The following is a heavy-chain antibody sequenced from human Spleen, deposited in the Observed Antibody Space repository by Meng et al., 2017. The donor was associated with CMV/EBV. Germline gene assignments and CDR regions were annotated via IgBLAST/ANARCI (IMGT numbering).Heavy chain of an antibody. CDR3: VRGYFDY. V-gene: IGHV3-53*01. CDR1: GFTVSSNY. J-gene: IGHJ4*02. Sequence: GESLKISCAASGFTVSSNYMSWVRQAPGKGLEWVSVIYPIGSTYYADSVKGRFTISRDNSKNTVYLQMNSLRAEDTAVYYCVRGYFDYWGQGTLVTVSS. CDR2: IYPIGST.